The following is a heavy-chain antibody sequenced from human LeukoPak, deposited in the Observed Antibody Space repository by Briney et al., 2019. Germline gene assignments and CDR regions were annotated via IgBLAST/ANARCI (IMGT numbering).Heavy chain of an antibody. V-gene: IGHV3-30*18. CDR2: ISYDGSNK. CDR1: GFIFSSYG. D-gene: IGHD2-2*01. J-gene: IGHJ4*02. Sequence: PGRSLRLSCAASGFIFSSYGMHWVRQAPGKGLEWVAVISYDGSNKYYADSVKGRFTISRDNSKNTVYLQMNSLRAEDTAVYYCAKDRSYSWALDYWGQGTLVTVSS. CDR3: AKDRSYSWALDY.